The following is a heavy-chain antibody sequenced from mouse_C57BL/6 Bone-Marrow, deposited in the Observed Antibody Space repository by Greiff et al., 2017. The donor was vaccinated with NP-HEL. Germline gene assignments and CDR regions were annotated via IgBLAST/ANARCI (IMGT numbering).Heavy chain of an antibody. CDR1: GYTFTSYW. V-gene: IGHV1-50*01. D-gene: IGHD1-1*01. J-gene: IGHJ2*01. CDR2: IDPSDSYT. CDR3: ARGDYYGSSPHY. Sequence: QVQLQQPGAELVKPGASVKLSCKASGYTFTSYWMQWVKQRPGQGLEWIGEIDPSDSYTNYNQKFKGKATLTVDTSSSTAYMQLSSLTSEDSAVYACARGDYYGSSPHYWGQGTTLTVSS.